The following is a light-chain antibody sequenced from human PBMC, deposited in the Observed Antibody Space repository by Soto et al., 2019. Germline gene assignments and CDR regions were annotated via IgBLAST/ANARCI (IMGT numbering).Light chain of an antibody. CDR2: TND. Sequence: QSALTQPPSASGTPGQTVTISCYGSTSNIGTNTVNWFQHLPGMAPKLLIYTNDQRPSGVPDRFSGSRSGTSASLAISGLQSEDEADYYCATWDDSVYVFGTGTKLTVL. CDR3: ATWDDSVYV. CDR1: TSNIGTNT. V-gene: IGLV1-44*01. J-gene: IGLJ1*01.